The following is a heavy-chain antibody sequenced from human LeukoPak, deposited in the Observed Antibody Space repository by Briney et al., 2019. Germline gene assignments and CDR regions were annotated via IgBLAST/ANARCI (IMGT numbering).Heavy chain of an antibody. CDR2: IIPIFGTA. V-gene: IGHV1-69*13. J-gene: IGHJ4*02. CDR3: AAVYGATIRYFDY. CDR1: GGTFSSYA. Sequence: ASVKVSCKASGGTFSSYAISWVRQAPGQGLEWMGGIIPIFGTANYAQKFQGRVTITADESTSTAYMELSSLRSEDTAVYYCAAVYGATIRYFDYWGQGTLVTVSS. D-gene: IGHD4-17*01.